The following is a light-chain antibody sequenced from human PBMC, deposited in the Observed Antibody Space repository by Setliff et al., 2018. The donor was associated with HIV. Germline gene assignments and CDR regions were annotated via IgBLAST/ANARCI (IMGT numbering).Light chain of an antibody. Sequence: QSVLTQPASVSGSPGQSITISCTGTSSDIGGYSYVSWYQQHPGKAPKPIIYEVSNRPSGVSNRFSGSKSGYTASLTISGLQAEDEADYYCSSYAITNTLPFGTGTKVTVL. V-gene: IGLV2-14*01. CDR2: EVS. CDR3: SSYAITNTLP. CDR1: SSDIGGYSY. J-gene: IGLJ1*01.